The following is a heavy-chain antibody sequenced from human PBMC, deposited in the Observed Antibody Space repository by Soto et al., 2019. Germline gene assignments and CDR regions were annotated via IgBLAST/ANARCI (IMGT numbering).Heavy chain of an antibody. Sequence: SVKVSCKASGGTFSSYAISWVRQAPGQGLEWMGGIIPIFGTANYAQKFQGRVTITADESTSTAYMELSSLRSEDTAVYYCARSLYYYDSSGYYYHFDYWGQGTLVTVSS. D-gene: IGHD3-22*01. V-gene: IGHV1-69*13. CDR1: GGTFSSYA. CDR3: ARSLYYYDSSGYYYHFDY. J-gene: IGHJ4*02. CDR2: IIPIFGTA.